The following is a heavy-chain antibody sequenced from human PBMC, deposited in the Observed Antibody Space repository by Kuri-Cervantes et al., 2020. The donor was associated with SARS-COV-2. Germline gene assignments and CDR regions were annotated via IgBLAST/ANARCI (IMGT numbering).Heavy chain of an antibody. Sequence: ASVQVSCKASGYIFNSFGITWVRQAPGQGLEWMGWISTYNGDTEYAQKFQGRVTMTTDTLRTTAFMELRSLRSDDTAVYYCARVKAVVGATELRHDRLGLDYWGQGTLVTVSS. CDR1: GYIFNSFG. CDR3: ARVKAVVGATELRHDRLGLDY. V-gene: IGHV1-18*04. J-gene: IGHJ4*02. D-gene: IGHD1-26*01. CDR2: ISTYNGDT.